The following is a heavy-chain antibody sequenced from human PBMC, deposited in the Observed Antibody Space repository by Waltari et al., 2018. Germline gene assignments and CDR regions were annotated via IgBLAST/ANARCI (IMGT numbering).Heavy chain of an antibody. Sequence: EVQLVQSGAEVKKPGATVKISCKVSGYTFTDYYMHWVQQAPGKGLEWMGLVDPEDGETIYAEKFQGRVTITADTSTDTAYMELSSLRSEDTAVYYCATAVLLWFRESQGAFDIWGQGTMVTVSS. CDR1: GYTFTDYY. CDR3: ATAVLLWFRESQGAFDI. CDR2: VDPEDGET. V-gene: IGHV1-69-2*01. D-gene: IGHD3-10*01. J-gene: IGHJ3*02.